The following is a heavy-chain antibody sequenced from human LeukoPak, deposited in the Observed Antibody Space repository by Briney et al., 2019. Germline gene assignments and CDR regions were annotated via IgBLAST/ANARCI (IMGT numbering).Heavy chain of an antibody. D-gene: IGHD1-7*01. CDR1: GFTFSNSA. CDR2: ISAGGSDT. Sequence: SGGSLRLSCAASGFTFSNSAMTWVRQAPGKGLEGVSAISAGGSDTIYTDSVKDRFTISRDNSKNTLYLQMNSLRAEDTAVYYCAKGGNSAPLDYWGQGTLVTVSS. J-gene: IGHJ4*02. V-gene: IGHV3-23*01. CDR3: AKGGNSAPLDY.